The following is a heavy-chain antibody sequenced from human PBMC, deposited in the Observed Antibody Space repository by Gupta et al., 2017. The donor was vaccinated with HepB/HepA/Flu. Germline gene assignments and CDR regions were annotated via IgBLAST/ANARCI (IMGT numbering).Heavy chain of an antibody. CDR1: AFTFNTYP. Sequence: EVQLSESGGGLVQPGGSLRLSCAASAFTFNTYPMNWVRQAPGKGLGWFSGISGSVGSTYYADAVTGRFTISRDNSQKMLFLQMNSLRAEDTALYYCAMTTRNYIYYSYYMDVWGKGTTVTVSS. CDR2: ISGSVGST. CDR3: AMTTRNYIYYSYYMDV. V-gene: IGHV3-23*01. J-gene: IGHJ6*03. D-gene: IGHD1-7*01.